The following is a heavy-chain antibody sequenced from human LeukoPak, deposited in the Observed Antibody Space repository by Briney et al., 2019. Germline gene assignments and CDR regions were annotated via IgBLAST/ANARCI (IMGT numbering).Heavy chain of an antibody. Sequence: ASVKVSCKASGYTFTSYAMHWGRQAPGQRLEWMGWINAGNGDTKYSQRLQGRVTINRDTSASTAYMELSSLRSEDTAVYYCAREDTAFDYWGQGTLVTVSS. D-gene: IGHD5-18*01. V-gene: IGHV1-3*01. CDR2: INAGNGDT. CDR3: AREDTAFDY. CDR1: GYTFTSYA. J-gene: IGHJ4*02.